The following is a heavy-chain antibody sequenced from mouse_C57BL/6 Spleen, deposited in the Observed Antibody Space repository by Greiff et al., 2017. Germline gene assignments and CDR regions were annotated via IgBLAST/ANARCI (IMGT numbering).Heavy chain of an antibody. J-gene: IGHJ2*01. CDR1: GYTFTSSW. V-gene: IGHV1-53*01. CDR2: INPSNGGT. Sequence: QVQLQQPGTELVKPGASVKLSCKASGYTFTSSWMPWVKQRPGQGLEWIGNINPSNGGTNYNEKFKSKATLTVDKSSSTAYMQLSSLTSEDSAVYYCASSKTSYYFDYWGQGTTLTVSS. CDR3: ASSKTSYYFDY.